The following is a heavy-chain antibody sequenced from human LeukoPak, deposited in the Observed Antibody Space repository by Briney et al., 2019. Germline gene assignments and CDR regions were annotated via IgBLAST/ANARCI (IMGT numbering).Heavy chain of an antibody. V-gene: IGHV4-34*01. CDR1: GSSFTGYY. CDR2: RNHRGSS. D-gene: IGHD6-19*01. CDR3: ARGSGSYSGAADY. J-gene: IGHJ4*01. Sequence: PSETLSLTCSVHGSSFTGYYWSWIRQPPGKGLEWIGERNHRGSSYFNPSFESRVTISLDMSRKQFSLNLTSVTAADTAFYYCARGSGSYSGAADYWGHGTLVTVSS.